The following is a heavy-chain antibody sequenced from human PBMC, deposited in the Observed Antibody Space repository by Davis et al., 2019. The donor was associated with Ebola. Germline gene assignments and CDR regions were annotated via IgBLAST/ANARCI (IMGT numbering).Heavy chain of an antibody. CDR2: IDPSDSYT. J-gene: IGHJ4*02. CDR1: GYSFTSYW. Sequence: AESLISCTGSGYSFTSYWISWVRQMPGKGLEWMGRIDPSDSYTNYSPSFQGHVTISADKSISTAYLQWSSLKASDTAMYYCARVRNKQLVGSDYWGQGTLVTVSS. D-gene: IGHD6-6*01. CDR3: ARVRNKQLVGSDY. V-gene: IGHV5-10-1*01.